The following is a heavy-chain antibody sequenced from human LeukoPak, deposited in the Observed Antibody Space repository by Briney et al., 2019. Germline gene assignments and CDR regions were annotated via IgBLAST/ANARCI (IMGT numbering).Heavy chain of an antibody. V-gene: IGHV1-2*06. CDR3: ARVPALIGGRYYFDY. Sequence: AAVKDSCKSSGYTFTGYYMHWVRQAPGQGLEWMGRINPNSGGTNYAQKFQGRVTMTRDTSISTAYMELSRLRSDDTAVYYCARVPALIGGRYYFDYWGQGTLVTVSS. CDR2: INPNSGGT. CDR1: GYTFTGYY. J-gene: IGHJ4*02. D-gene: IGHD2/OR15-2a*01.